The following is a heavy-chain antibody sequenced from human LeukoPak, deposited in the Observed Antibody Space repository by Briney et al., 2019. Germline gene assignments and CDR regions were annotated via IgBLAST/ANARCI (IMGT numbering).Heavy chain of an antibody. D-gene: IGHD1-26*01. Sequence: SETLSLTCTVSGGSISSSSYYWGWIRQPPGKGLKWIGSIYYSGSTYYHPSIESLITISVYTSKNQFSLNLSSVTAADTAVYYCARVGVTADFDYWGQGTLVTVSS. J-gene: IGHJ4*02. CDR3: ARVGVTADFDY. V-gene: IGHV4-39*07. CDR2: IYYSGST. CDR1: GGSISSSSYY.